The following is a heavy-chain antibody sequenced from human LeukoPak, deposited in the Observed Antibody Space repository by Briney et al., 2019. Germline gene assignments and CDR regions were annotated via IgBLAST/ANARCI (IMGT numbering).Heavy chain of an antibody. D-gene: IGHD3-10*01. V-gene: IGHV4-38-2*02. J-gene: IGHJ5*02. CDR3: ARRRYYYGSGSSWFDP. CDR2: MYHSGST. Sequence: SETLSLTCTVSGYSISSGYYWGWIRQPPGKGLEWIGSMYHSGSTYYNPSLKSRVTISVDTSKNQFSLKLSSVTAADTAVYYCARRRYYYGSGSSWFDPWGQGTLVTVSS. CDR1: GYSISSGYY.